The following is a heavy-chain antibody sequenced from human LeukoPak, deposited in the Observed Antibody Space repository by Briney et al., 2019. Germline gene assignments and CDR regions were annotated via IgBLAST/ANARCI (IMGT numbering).Heavy chain of an antibody. Sequence: SVKVSCKASGGTFSSYAISWVRQAPGQGLEWMGGIIPIFGTANYAQKFQGRVTITADESTSTAYMELSSLRSEDTAVYYCARGRPDTMATTPRFDYWGQGTLVTVSS. D-gene: IGHD5-24*01. CDR2: IIPIFGTA. J-gene: IGHJ4*02. CDR3: ARGRPDTMATTPRFDY. V-gene: IGHV1-69*13. CDR1: GGTFSSYA.